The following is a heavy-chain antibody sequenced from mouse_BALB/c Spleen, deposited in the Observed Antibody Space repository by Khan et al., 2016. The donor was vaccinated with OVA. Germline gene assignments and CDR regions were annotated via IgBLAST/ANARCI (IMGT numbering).Heavy chain of an antibody. J-gene: IGHJ4*01. CDR2: IWGDGNT. CDR3: AKDRGYYAVDY. V-gene: IGHV2-3*01. Sequence: VKLLESGPGLVAPSQSLSITCTVSGFSLTSYGVSWVRQPPGKGLEWLGVIWGDGNTNFHSALRPRLSISKDNSKSQVFLKLNSLQTDDTATYYCAKDRGYYAVDYWGQGTSVTISS. CDR1: GFSLTSYG.